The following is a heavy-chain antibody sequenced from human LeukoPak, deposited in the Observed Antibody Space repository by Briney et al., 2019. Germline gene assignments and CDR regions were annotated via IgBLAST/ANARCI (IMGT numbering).Heavy chain of an antibody. CDR1: GGSISSSSYY. D-gene: IGHD6-13*01. Sequence: SETLSLTCTVSGGSISSSSYYWGWIRQPPGKGLEWIGSTYYSGSTYYNPSLKSRVTISVDTSKNQFSLKLSSVTAADTAVYYCARQRKSIMYSIYYFDYWGQGTLVTVSS. V-gene: IGHV4-39*01. CDR2: TYYSGST. J-gene: IGHJ4*02. CDR3: ARQRKSIMYSIYYFDY.